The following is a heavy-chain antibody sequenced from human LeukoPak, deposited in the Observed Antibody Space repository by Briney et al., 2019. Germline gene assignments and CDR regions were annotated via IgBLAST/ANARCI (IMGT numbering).Heavy chain of an antibody. V-gene: IGHV4-4*07. J-gene: IGHJ5*02. D-gene: IGHD1-26*01. Sequence: SETLSLTCTVSGGSISSYYWSWIRQPAGKGLEWIGRIYTSGSTNHNPSLKSRVTMSVDTSKNQFSLKLSSVTAADTAVYYCARDQLSGSYSPWFDPWGQGTLVTVSS. CDR3: ARDQLSGSYSPWFDP. CDR2: IYTSGST. CDR1: GGSISSYY.